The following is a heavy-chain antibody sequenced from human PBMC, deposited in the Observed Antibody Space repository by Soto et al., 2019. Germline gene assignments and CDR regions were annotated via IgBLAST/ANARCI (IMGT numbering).Heavy chain of an antibody. Sequence: SVKVSCKASGGTFSSYAISWVRQAPGQGLEWMGGIIPIFGTANYAQKFQGRVTITADESTSTAYMELSSLRSEDTAVYYCARDRERYNWSRHWFDPWRQGTLVTVSS. CDR3: ARDRERYNWSRHWFDP. D-gene: IGHD1-20*01. CDR2: IIPIFGTA. J-gene: IGHJ5*02. CDR1: GGTFSSYA. V-gene: IGHV1-69*13.